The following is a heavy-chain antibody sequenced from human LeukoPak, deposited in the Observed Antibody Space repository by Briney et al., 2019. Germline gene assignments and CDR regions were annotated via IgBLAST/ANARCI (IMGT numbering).Heavy chain of an antibody. CDR1: GGSISSYY. CDR3: ARSSGRPACSGDCYLCYFDY. J-gene: IGHJ4*02. V-gene: IGHV4-59*01. Sequence: PSETLSLTCTVSGGSISSYYWSWIRQPPGKGLEWIGCIFYSGSTNYNPSLQSRLTISIDASKHQFYVKLSSVTAADTAVYYCARSSGRPACSGDCYLCYFDYWGQGILVTVSS. D-gene: IGHD2-21*02. CDR2: IFYSGST.